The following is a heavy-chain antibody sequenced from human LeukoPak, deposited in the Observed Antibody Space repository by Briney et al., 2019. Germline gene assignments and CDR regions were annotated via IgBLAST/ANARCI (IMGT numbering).Heavy chain of an antibody. CDR3: ARAQSGYDYGTVRVYDY. D-gene: IGHD5-12*01. CDR1: GGSFSGYY. Sequence: SETLSLTCAVYGGSFSGYYWSWIRQPPGKGLEWIGEINHSGSTNYNPSLKSRVTISVDTSRNQFSLKLSSVTAADTAVYYCARAQSGYDYGTVRVYDYWGQGTLVTVSS. J-gene: IGHJ4*02. V-gene: IGHV4-34*01. CDR2: INHSGST.